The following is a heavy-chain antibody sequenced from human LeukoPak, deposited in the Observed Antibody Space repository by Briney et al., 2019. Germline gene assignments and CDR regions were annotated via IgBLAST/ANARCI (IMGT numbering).Heavy chain of an antibody. J-gene: IGHJ4*02. Sequence: PGESLRLSCAASGFTVSSSYMSWVRQVPGKGLEWVSVIYSSGSTYYADSVKGRFTISRDNSKNTLYLQMNSLRAEDTAVYYCARERGIDDYDIGVYTGASTYHFDYWGQGTLVTVSS. CDR3: ARERGIDDYDIGVYTGASTYHFDY. D-gene: IGHD3-9*01. CDR2: IYSSGST. CDR1: GFTVSSSY. V-gene: IGHV3-53*01.